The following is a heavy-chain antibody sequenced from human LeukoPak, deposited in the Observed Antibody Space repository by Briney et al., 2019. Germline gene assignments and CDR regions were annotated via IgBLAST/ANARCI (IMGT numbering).Heavy chain of an antibody. CDR2: ISGSGGST. J-gene: IGHJ4*02. Sequence: GGSLRLSCAASGFIFSNYWMSWVRQAPGKGLEWVSAISGSGGSTYYADSVKGRFTISRDNSKNTLYLQMNSLTVEDTAVYYCGRGMRDYYGLDYWGQGILVTVSS. CDR1: GFIFSNYW. V-gene: IGHV3-23*01. CDR3: GRGMRDYYGLDY. D-gene: IGHD3-10*01.